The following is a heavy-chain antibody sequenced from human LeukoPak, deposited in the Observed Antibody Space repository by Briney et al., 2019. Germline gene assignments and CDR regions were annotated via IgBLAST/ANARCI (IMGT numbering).Heavy chain of an antibody. Sequence: GGSLRLASAASGFTFTSYCMHWVRQAPPKGLEWVAVIWYDGSNKYYADSVKGRFTISRDNSKNTLYLQMNSLRAEDTAVYYCARGSNLPDYWGQGTLVTVSS. CDR1: GFTFTSYC. V-gene: IGHV3-33*01. CDR2: IWYDGSNK. D-gene: IGHD1-14*01. J-gene: IGHJ4*02. CDR3: ARGSNLPDY.